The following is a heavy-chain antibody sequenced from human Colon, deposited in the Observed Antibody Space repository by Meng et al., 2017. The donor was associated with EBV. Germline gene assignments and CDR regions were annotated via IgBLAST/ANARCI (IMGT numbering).Heavy chain of an antibody. J-gene: IGHJ4*02. D-gene: IGHD4-17*01. Sequence: VRRQESGLGLVKPPGNPALTCAVSGTSITSSNWWSWVRQPPGKGLEWIGEIYYGGSTNYNPSLKSRVTISLDESKNQFSLRLASMTAADTAVYYCASLYGDFAFWGQGTLVTVSS. CDR2: IYYGGST. CDR3: ASLYGDFAF. CDR1: GTSITSSNW. V-gene: IGHV4-4*03.